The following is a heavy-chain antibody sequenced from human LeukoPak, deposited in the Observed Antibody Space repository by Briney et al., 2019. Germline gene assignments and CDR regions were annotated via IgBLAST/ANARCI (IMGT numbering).Heavy chain of an antibody. Sequence: ASVKVSCKASGYTFTSYYMHWVRQAPGQGLEWMGIINPSGGSTSYAQKFQGRVTMTRDTSTSTVYVELSSLRFEDTAVYYCAREALAAAGLFYWGQGTLVTVSS. V-gene: IGHV1-46*01. CDR3: AREALAAAGLFY. CDR1: GYTFTSYY. D-gene: IGHD6-13*01. CDR2: INPSGGST. J-gene: IGHJ4*02.